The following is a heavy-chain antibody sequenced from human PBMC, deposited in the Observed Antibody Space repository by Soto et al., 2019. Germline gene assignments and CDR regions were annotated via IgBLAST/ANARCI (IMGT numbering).Heavy chain of an antibody. D-gene: IGHD2-2*02. CDR3: ARDRRYCSSTSCYTTALGY. CDR2: IWYDGSNK. CDR1: GFTFSSYG. V-gene: IGHV3-33*01. J-gene: IGHJ4*02. Sequence: GGSLRLSCAASGFTFSSYGMHWVRQAPGKGLEWVAVIWYDGSNKYYADSVKGRFTISRDNSKNTLYLQMNSLRAEDTAVYYCARDRRYCSSTSCYTTALGYWGQGTLVTSPQ.